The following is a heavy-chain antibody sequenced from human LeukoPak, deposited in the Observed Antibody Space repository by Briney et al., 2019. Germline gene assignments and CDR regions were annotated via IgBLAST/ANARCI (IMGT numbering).Heavy chain of an antibody. Sequence: ASVKVSCKASGGTFSSYAISWVRQAPGQGLEWMGGIIPIFGTANYAQKFRGRVTITADESTSTAYMELSSLRSEDTAVYYCARDGAGYSSGWAPDYWGQGTLVTVSS. CDR1: GGTFSSYA. V-gene: IGHV1-69*13. D-gene: IGHD6-19*01. CDR2: IIPIFGTA. J-gene: IGHJ4*02. CDR3: ARDGAGYSSGWAPDY.